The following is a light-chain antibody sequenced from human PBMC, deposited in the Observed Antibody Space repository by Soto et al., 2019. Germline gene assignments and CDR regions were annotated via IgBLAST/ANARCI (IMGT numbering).Light chain of an antibody. V-gene: IGKV1-17*01. CDR1: QGIRND. J-gene: IGKJ1*01. CDR3: LQHNSYPWT. Sequence: DIQMTQSPSSLSASVGNRVTITCRASQGIRNDLDWYQQKPGKAPKRLIYAASSLQSGVPSRFSGSGSGTEFTLTISSLQPEDFATYYCLQHNSYPWTFGQGTKVEIK. CDR2: AAS.